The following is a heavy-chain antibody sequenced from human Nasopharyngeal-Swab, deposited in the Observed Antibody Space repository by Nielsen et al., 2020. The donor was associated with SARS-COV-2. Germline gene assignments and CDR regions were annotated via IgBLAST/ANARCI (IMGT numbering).Heavy chain of an antibody. V-gene: IGHV4-31*03. D-gene: IGHD1-26*01. CDR1: GGSISSGGYY. Sequence: SETLSLTCTVSGGSISSGGYYWSWIRQHPGKGLEWIGYIYYSGSTYYNPSLKSRVTISVDTSKNQFSLKVSSVTAADTAVYYCTRDQWDIMGATHDAFDIWGQGTVVTVSS. CDR3: TRDQWDIMGATHDAFDI. J-gene: IGHJ3*02. CDR2: IYYSGST.